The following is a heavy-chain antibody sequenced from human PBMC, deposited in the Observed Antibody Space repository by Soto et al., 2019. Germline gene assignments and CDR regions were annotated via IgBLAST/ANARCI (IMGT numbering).Heavy chain of an antibody. CDR2: IYPGDSDT. J-gene: IGHJ6*02. Sequence: PGESLKISCKGSGYSFTSYWIGWVRQMPGKGLEWMGIIYPGDSDTRYSPSFQGQVTISADKSISTAYLQWSSLKASATAMYYCARTYYDFWSGYYSPDYYGMDVWGQGTTVTVSS. V-gene: IGHV5-51*01. CDR1: GYSFTSYW. D-gene: IGHD3-3*01. CDR3: ARTYYDFWSGYYSPDYYGMDV.